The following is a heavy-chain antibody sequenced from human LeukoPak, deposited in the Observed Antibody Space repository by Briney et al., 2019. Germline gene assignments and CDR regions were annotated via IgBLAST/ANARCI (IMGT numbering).Heavy chain of an antibody. D-gene: IGHD4-17*01. CDR3: ARDRGGLDP. V-gene: IGHV1-69*01. Sequence: SVKVSCKASGGTFSSYAISWVRQAPGQGLDWMGGILPIFGTADYAQKFQGRVTITADESTNTAYMELRSLTSEDTAVYYCARDRGGLDPWGQGTLVTVSS. CDR2: ILPIFGTA. J-gene: IGHJ5*02. CDR1: GGTFSSYA.